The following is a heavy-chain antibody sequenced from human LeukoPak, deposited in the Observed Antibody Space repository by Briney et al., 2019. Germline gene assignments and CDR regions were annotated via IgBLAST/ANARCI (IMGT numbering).Heavy chain of an antibody. Sequence: SETLSLTCTVSGGSIKSYFWSWIRQPAGKGLEWIGRIYTSGSTNYNPSLKSRVTMSVDTSKNQFSLKLSSVTAADTAVYYCAREPSITMVRGVITSFDYWGQGTLVTVSS. J-gene: IGHJ4*02. D-gene: IGHD3-10*01. CDR2: IYTSGST. CDR1: GGSIKSYF. V-gene: IGHV4-4*07. CDR3: AREPSITMVRGVITSFDY.